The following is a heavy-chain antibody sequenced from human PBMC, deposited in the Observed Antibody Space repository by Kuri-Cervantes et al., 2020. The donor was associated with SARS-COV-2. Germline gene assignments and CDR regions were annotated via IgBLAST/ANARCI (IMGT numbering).Heavy chain of an antibody. Sequence: GESLKISCAVSGFTFSNYAMSWVRQAPGKGLEWVSAISGSGGSTYYADSVKGRFTISRDNSKNTLYLQMNSLRAEDTAVYYCAKQYSSGWWGDYWGQGTLVTVSS. J-gene: IGHJ4*02. CDR2: ISGSGGST. V-gene: IGHV3-23*01. CDR1: GFTFSNYA. D-gene: IGHD6-19*01. CDR3: AKQYSSGWWGDY.